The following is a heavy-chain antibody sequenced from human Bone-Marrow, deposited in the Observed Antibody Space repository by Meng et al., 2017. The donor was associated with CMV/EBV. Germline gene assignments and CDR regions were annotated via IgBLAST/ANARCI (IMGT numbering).Heavy chain of an antibody. CDR3: ARGVPLAETYDFWSGYRYYFDY. CDR1: GDSVSSNSAA. Sequence: SETLSLTCAISGDSVSSNSAAWNWIRQSPSRGFEWLGRTYYRSKWYNDYAVSVKSRITINPDTSKNQFSLQLNSVTPEDTAVYYCARGVPLAETYDFWSGYRYYFDYWGQGTLVTVSS. J-gene: IGHJ4*02. V-gene: IGHV6-1*01. CDR2: TYYRSKWYN. D-gene: IGHD3-3*01.